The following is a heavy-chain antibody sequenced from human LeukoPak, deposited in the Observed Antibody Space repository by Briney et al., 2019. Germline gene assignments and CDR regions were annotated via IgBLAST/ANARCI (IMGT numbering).Heavy chain of an antibody. CDR1: GYTFTGYY. D-gene: IGHD6-13*01. CDR3: ARVRIAAAGTALDY. J-gene: IGHJ4*02. V-gene: IGHV1-2*02. CDR2: INPNSGGT. Sequence: ASVKASCKASGYTFTGYYMHWVRQAPGQGLQWMGWINPNSGGTNYAQKFQGRVTMTRDTSISTAYMELSRLISDDTAVYYCARVRIAAAGTALDYWCQGTLVTVSS.